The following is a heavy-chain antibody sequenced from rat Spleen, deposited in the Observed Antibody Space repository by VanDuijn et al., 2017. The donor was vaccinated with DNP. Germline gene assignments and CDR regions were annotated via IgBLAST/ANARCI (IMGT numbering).Heavy chain of an antibody. CDR1: GYTFDNYW. CDR2: ITNSGDRT. Sequence: EVQLVESGGDLVQPGRSLRVSCVASGYTFDNYWMTWIRQVPGRGLEWVASITNSGDRTYYPDSVKGRFTISRDNAKDTLYLQMNSVGSEDTATYYCARPYYGYNYGYFDYWGQGVMVTVSS. V-gene: IGHV5-31*01. J-gene: IGHJ2*01. CDR3: ARPYYGYNYGYFDY. D-gene: IGHD1-9*01.